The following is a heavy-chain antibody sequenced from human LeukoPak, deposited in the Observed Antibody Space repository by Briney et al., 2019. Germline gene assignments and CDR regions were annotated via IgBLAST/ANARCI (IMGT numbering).Heavy chain of an antibody. CDR2: IYTSGST. V-gene: IGHV4-4*07. D-gene: IGHD3-9*01. J-gene: IGHJ5*02. Sequence: SETLSPTCTVSGGSISSYYWSWIRQPAGKGLEWIGRIYTSGSTNYNPSLKSRVTMSVDTSKNQFSLKLSSVTAADTAVYYCARDRWHYDILTGYYLWFDPWGQGTLVTVSS. CDR1: GGSISSYY. CDR3: ARDRWHYDILTGYYLWFDP.